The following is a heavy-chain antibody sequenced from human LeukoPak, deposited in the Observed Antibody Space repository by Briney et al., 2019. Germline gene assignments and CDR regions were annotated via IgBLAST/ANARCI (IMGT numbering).Heavy chain of an antibody. CDR3: ARGGGSQDIVVVPAAIRDYYYYYMDV. V-gene: IGHV1-69*11. Sequence: SVKVSCKASGGVFTTYAISWVRQAPGQGLEWMGSIIPFLGTTNYAQKFQGRVTITADESTSTAYMELSSLRSEDTAVYYCARGGGSQDIVVVPAAIRDYYYYYMDVWGKGTTVTVSS. CDR1: GGVFTTYA. D-gene: IGHD2-2*02. CDR2: IIPFLGTT. J-gene: IGHJ6*03.